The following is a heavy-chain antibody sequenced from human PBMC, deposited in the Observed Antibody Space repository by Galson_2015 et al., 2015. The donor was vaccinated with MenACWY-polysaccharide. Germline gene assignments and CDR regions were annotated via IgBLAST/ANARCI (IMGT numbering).Heavy chain of an antibody. V-gene: IGHV1-8*01. J-gene: IGHJ4*02. D-gene: IGHD3-10*01. CDR2: MNPSSGNS. CDR1: GYTFTNYD. Sequence: SVKVSCKASGYTFTNYDINWVRQAPGQGLEWMAWMNPSSGNSGYAQKFHGRVTLTKDTSINTAYLELSSLRSEDTAMYYCARTFGDFDYWGQGTLVTVSS. CDR3: ARTFGDFDY.